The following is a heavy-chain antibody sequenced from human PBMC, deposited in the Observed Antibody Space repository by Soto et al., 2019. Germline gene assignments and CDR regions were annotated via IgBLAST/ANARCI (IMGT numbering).Heavy chain of an antibody. V-gene: IGHV3-21*01. D-gene: IGHD2-15*01. CDR3: ARGVGVVAATRMTYFDY. CDR2: ISSSSSYI. Sequence: GGSLRLSCAASGFTFSSYSMNWVRQAPGKGLEWVSSISSSSSYIYYADSVKGRFTISRDNAKNSLYLQMNSLRAEDTAVYYCARGVGVVAATRMTYFDYWGQGTLVTVSS. J-gene: IGHJ4*02. CDR1: GFTFSSYS.